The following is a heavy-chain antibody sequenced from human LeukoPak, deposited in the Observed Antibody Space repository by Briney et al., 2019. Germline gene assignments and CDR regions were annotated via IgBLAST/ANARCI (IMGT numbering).Heavy chain of an antibody. Sequence: PSETLSLTCTVSGGSISSYYWSWIRQPPGKGLEWIGYIYYSGSTYYNPSLKSRVTISVDTSKNQFSLKLSSVTAADTAVYYCARDRYDSTGYWYFDLWGRGTLVTVSS. D-gene: IGHD3-22*01. CDR3: ARDRYDSTGYWYFDL. V-gene: IGHV4-59*12. CDR1: GGSISSYY. CDR2: IYYSGST. J-gene: IGHJ2*01.